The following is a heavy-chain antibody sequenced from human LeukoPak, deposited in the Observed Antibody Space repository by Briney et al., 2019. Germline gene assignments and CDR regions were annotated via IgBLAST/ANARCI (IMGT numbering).Heavy chain of an antibody. Sequence: SETLSLTCAVYGGSFSGYYWTWIRQPPGKGLEWIGYIYYTGGTNYNPSLKSRLTMSVDTSKNQFSLKLSSVTAADTAIYYCTRSDSSGYYNYAMDVWGQGTTVTVSS. D-gene: IGHD3-22*01. J-gene: IGHJ6*02. CDR3: TRSDSSGYYNYAMDV. CDR1: GGSFSGYY. CDR2: IYYTGGT. V-gene: IGHV4-59*01.